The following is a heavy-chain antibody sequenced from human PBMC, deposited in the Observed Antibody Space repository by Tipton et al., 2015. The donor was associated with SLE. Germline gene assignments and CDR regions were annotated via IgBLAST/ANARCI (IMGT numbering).Heavy chain of an antibody. V-gene: IGHV1-69*05. J-gene: IGHJ6*02. CDR3: ARWGDCGGDCYSNYYYGMDV. D-gene: IGHD2-21*01. CDR2: IIPIFGTA. CDR1: GGTFSSYA. Sequence: QLVQSGAEVKKPGSSVKVSCKASGGTFSSYAISWVRQAPGQGLEWMGGIIPIFGTANYAQKFQGRVTITTDESTSTAYMELSSLRSEDTAVYYCARWGDCGGDCYSNYYYGMDVWGQGTTVTVSS.